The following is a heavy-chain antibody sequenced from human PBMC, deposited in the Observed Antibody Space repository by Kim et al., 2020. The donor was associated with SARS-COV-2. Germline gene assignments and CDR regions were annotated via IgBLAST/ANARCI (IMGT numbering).Heavy chain of an antibody. D-gene: IGHD5-18*01. CDR1: GFSFGSYA. CDR3: ANEPRMQLWLVSFYFDF. Sequence: GGSLRLSCAASGFSFGSYAMNWVRQAPGKGLEWVASLSYDGSNKYADSVKGRFTISRDNSKNTVYLQMNSLRPEDTAVYYCANEPRMQLWLVSFYFDFWGQGTLVTVSA. V-gene: IGHV3-30-3*02. CDR2: LSYDGSNK. J-gene: IGHJ4*02.